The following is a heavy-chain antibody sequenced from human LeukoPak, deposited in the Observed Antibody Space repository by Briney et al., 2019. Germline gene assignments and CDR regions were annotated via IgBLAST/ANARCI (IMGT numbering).Heavy chain of an antibody. CDR1: GGSISSSRHY. CDR3: VSYCNFWSNAFDI. J-gene: IGHJ3*02. V-gene: IGHV4-39*01. CDR2: IYYSGNT. Sequence: PSETLSLTCTVYGGSISSSRHYWGWIRQPPGKGLEWIVSIYYSGNTYYNPSLKSRVIISVDTSKNQFSLKLTSVTAADTALYYCVSYCNFWSNAFDIWGQGTMVTVSS. D-gene: IGHD3-3*01.